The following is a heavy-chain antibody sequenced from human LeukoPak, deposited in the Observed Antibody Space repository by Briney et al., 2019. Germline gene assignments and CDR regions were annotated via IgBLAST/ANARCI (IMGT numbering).Heavy chain of an antibody. Sequence: SETLSLTCTVSGGSISSYYWSWIRQPPGKGLEWIGRIYPSGSTNYNPSLKSRVTMSVDTSKNQFSLKLSSVTAADTAVYYCARDVVYFDYWGQGTLVTVSS. V-gene: IGHV4-4*07. J-gene: IGHJ4*02. D-gene: IGHD2-21*01. CDR2: IYPSGST. CDR1: GGSISSYY. CDR3: ARDVVYFDY.